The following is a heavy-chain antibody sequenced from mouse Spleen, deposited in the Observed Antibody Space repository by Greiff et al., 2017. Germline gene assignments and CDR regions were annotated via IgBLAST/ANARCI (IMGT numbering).Heavy chain of an antibody. Sequence: QVQLKESGAELVKPGASVKLSCKASGYTFTEYTIHWVKQRSGQGLEWIGWFYPGSGSIKYNEKFKDKATLTADKSSSTVYMELSRLTSEDSAVYFCARHEEGPDGSRHAMDYWGQGTSVTVSS. CDR1: GYTFTEYT. D-gene: IGHD1-1*01. CDR3: ARHEEGPDGSRHAMDY. V-gene: IGHV1-62-2*01. CDR2: FYPGSGSI. J-gene: IGHJ4*01.